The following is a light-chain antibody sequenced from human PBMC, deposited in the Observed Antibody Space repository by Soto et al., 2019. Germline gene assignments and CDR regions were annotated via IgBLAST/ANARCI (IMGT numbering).Light chain of an antibody. J-gene: IGKJ4*01. V-gene: IGKV1-9*01. CDR1: PAMSTY. CDR3: QQLNGYPLA. CDR2: SAS. Sequence: DIQLTQSPSFLSAFVGDTVTITCRASPAMSTYLAWYQQKPGKVPMLLIRSASTLQSGVPPRLSGGGSGTEFTLTITTLQPDDSGIYYCQQLNGYPLAFGGGTNVEIK.